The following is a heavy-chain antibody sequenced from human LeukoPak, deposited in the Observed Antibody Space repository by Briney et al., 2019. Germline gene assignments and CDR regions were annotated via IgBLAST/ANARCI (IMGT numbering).Heavy chain of an antibody. Sequence: GGSLRLSCAASGFNFIDYSMNWVRQAPGKGLEWISYIGISSGNTKYADTVKGRFTISRDKARNSLYLQMNSLRVEDTAMYYCARDHRYAFDNWGHGTLVTVSS. V-gene: IGHV3-48*01. CDR1: GFNFIDYS. CDR2: IGISSGNT. D-gene: IGHD5-12*01. CDR3: ARDHRYAFDN. J-gene: IGHJ4*01.